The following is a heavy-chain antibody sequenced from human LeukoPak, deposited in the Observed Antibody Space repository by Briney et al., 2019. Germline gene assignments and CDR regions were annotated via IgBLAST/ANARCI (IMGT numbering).Heavy chain of an antibody. CDR3: ARERVPAATLDAFDI. CDR2: ISSSSSSYI. Sequence: GGSLRLSCAASGFTFSGYSMSWVRQAPGKGLEWVSSISSSSSSYIYYADSVKGRFTISRDNAKNSLYLQMNSLRAEDTAVYYCARERVPAATLDAFDIWGQGTMVTVSS. CDR1: GFTFSGYS. V-gene: IGHV3-21*01. J-gene: IGHJ3*02. D-gene: IGHD2-2*01.